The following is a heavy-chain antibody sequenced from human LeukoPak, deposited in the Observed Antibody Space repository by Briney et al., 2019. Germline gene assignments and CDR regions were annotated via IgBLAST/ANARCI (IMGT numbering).Heavy chain of an antibody. CDR3: ARAATAYCYDSSGYYLNDY. Sequence: SETLSLTCTVSGYSISSGYYWGWIRPPPGKGLEWIGSIYHSGSTYYNPSLKSRVTISVYTSKNQFSLKLSSVTAADTAVYYCARAATAYCYDSSGYYLNDYWGQGTLVTVSS. V-gene: IGHV4-38-2*02. D-gene: IGHD3-22*01. CDR1: GYSISSGYY. CDR2: IYHSGST. J-gene: IGHJ4*02.